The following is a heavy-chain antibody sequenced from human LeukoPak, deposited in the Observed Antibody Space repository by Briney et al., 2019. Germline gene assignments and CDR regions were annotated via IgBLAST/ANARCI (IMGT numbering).Heavy chain of an antibody. CDR3: AREGFDFWRGPYYNY. CDR1: GGSIRSGGYS. D-gene: IGHD3-3*01. CDR2: MDYSGST. V-gene: IGHV4-30-4*07. J-gene: IGHJ4*02. Sequence: SQTLSLTCAVSGGSIRSGGYSWGWIRQPPGRGLEWIGYMDYSGSTYYNPSLQSRLTISVDTSKNQFSLKLRSVTAADPAVYYCAREGFDFWRGPYYNYWGQGTLVTVSS.